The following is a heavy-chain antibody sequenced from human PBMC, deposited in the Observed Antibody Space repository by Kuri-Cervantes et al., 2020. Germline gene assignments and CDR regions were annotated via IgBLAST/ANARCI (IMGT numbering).Heavy chain of an antibody. Sequence: SCAVSGGSISSSNWWSWVRQPPGKGLEWIGEIYHSGSTNYNPSLKSRVTISVDTSKNQFSLKLSSVTAADTAVYYCARGGFRHIDYWGQGTLVTVSS. CDR1: GGSISSSNW. D-gene: IGHD3-10*01. J-gene: IGHJ4*02. V-gene: IGHV4-4*02. CDR3: ARGGFRHIDY. CDR2: IYHSGST.